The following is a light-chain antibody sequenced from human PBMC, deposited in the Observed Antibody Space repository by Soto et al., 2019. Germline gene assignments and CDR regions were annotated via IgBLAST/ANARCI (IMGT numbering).Light chain of an antibody. J-gene: IGKJ1*01. Sequence: EIVMTQSPATLSVSPGERATLSCRASQSVSSSYLAWYQQKPGQAPRLLIYGASSRATGIPDRFSDSGSGTDFTLTISRLEPEDFAVYYCQQYGLSPRTFGQGTKVDIK. V-gene: IGKV3-20*01. CDR1: QSVSSSY. CDR2: GAS. CDR3: QQYGLSPRT.